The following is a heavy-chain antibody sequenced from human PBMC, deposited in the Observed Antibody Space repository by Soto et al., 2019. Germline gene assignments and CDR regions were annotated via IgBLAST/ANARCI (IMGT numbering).Heavy chain of an antibody. V-gene: IGHV3-9*01. CDR3: VKANDQQLVEGGPFDM. D-gene: IGHD6-13*01. CDR2: INWSGGSS. Sequence: GGSLRLSCAASGFTFDDFAMHWVRQAPGKGLGWVSGINWSGGSSGYSDSVKGRFTISRDNAKNSLSLQMNSLRVEDTALFYCVKANDQQLVEGGPFDMWGQGTMVTVSS. CDR1: GFTFDDFA. J-gene: IGHJ3*02.